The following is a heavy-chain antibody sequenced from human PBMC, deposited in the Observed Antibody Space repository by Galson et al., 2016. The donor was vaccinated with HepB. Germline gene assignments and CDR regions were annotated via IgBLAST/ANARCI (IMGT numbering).Heavy chain of an antibody. V-gene: IGHV3-48*03. CDR2: ISSSGTTI. J-gene: IGHJ4*02. D-gene: IGHD3-9*01. CDR3: AREPGRLDDLLTGPPKNPDY. CDR1: GFTFSRYE. Sequence: SLRLSCAASGFTFSRYEMNWVRQAPGKGLEWVSYISSSGTTIYYADYVKGRFTISRDNAKNSLYLQMNSLRAEDTAVCYCAREPGRLDDLLTGPPKNPDYWGQGTLVTVSS.